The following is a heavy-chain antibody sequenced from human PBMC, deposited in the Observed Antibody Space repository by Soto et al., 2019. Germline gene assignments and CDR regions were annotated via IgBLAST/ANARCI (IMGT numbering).Heavy chain of an antibody. D-gene: IGHD3-16*01. V-gene: IGHV3-74*03. CDR3: ARGDRGAFDL. J-gene: IGHJ3*01. CDR1: GFTFSYYW. Sequence: EVQLVESGGGLVQPGESLRLSCAASGFTFSYYWMHWVRQTPGKGLLWISHIHNDGSRTTYADSVKGRFTISRDNARNTVYLQMNSLRDEDTAVYYCARGDRGAFDLWGRGTAVTVSS. CDR2: IHNDGSRT.